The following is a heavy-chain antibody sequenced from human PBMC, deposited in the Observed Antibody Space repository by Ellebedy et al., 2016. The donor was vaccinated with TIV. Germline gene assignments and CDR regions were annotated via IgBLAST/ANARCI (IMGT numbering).Heavy chain of an antibody. J-gene: IGHJ5*02. Sequence: GESLKISCAASGFAVSTDGMHSVRQAPGQGLEWVTMISYDGISKYYADSVKGRFTISRDNSKNTVYVQLNSLTAENTAVYYWARDTYSSSWYNWFDTWGQGTLLTVSS. CDR3: ARDTYSSSWYNWFDT. D-gene: IGHD6-13*01. CDR2: ISYDGISK. V-gene: IGHV3-30*03. CDR1: GFAVSTDG.